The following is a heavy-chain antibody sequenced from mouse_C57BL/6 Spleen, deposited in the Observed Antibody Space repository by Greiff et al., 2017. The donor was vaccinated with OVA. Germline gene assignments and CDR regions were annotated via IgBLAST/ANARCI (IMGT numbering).Heavy chain of an antibody. CDR3: ARYNPVLRYPDY. V-gene: IGHV1-50*01. D-gene: IGHD1-1*01. J-gene: IGHJ2*01. CDR1: GYTFTSYW. CDR2: IDPSDSYT. Sequence: VQLQQPGAELVKPGASVKLSCKASGYTFTSYWMQWVKQRPGQGLEWIGEIDPSDSYTNYNQKFKGKATLTVDTSSSTAYMQLSSLTSEDSAVYYCARYNPVLRYPDYWGQGTTLTVSS.